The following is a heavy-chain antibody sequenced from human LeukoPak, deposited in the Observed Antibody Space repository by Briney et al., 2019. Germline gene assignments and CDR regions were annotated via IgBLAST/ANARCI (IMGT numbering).Heavy chain of an antibody. V-gene: IGHV3-48*01. D-gene: IGHD4-17*01. J-gene: IGHJ4*02. CDR2: ISSSSSTI. CDR3: ARLSTVTNFDY. Sequence: PGGSLRLSCAASGFTFSSYSMNWVRQAPGKGLGWVSYISSSSSTIYYADSVKGRFTISRDNAKNSLYLQMNSLRAEDTAVYYCARLSTVTNFDYWGQGTLVTVSS. CDR1: GFTFSSYS.